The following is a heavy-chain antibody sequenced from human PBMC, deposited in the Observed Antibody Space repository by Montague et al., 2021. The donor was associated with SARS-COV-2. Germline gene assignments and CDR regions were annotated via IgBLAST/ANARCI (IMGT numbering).Heavy chain of an antibody. CDR2: FSWKGHSI. Sequence: SLRLSCAASGFSVDHSDMHWVRQAPGKGLEWVSGFSWKGHSIGYXXSLEVRFTISRDSGKNSLYLQMNSLTVEDTALYYCAKDLNSAVAGPTMGHWGQGTLVTVSS. CDR1: GFSVDHSD. V-gene: IGHV3-9*01. D-gene: IGHD6-19*01. CDR3: AKDLNSAVAGPTMGH. J-gene: IGHJ4*02.